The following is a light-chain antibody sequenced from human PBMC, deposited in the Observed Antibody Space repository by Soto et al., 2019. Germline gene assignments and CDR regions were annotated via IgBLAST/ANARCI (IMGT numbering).Light chain of an antibody. CDR2: DDN. CDR3: VSLDSSLSAYV. Sequence: QSVMTQPPSVSAAPGQRVTISLSGTSSNIGGNSVSWYQQLPGTAPKLLIYDDNKRPSGIPDRFSGSKSGTSATLGITGFQTGDEADYYCVSLDSSLSAYVFGTGTKLTVL. V-gene: IGLV1-51*01. J-gene: IGLJ1*01. CDR1: SSNIGGNS.